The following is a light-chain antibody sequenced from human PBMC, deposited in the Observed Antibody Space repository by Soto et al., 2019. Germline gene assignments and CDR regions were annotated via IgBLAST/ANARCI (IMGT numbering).Light chain of an antibody. CDR1: QSVSSN. Sequence: EIVMTQSPATLSVSPGERATLSCRASQSVSSNLAWNQQKPGQAPRLLIYGASTRATGIPARFSGSGSGTEFTLTISGLEPEDFAVYYCQQYATSPGTFGQGTKVDIK. CDR2: GAS. J-gene: IGKJ1*01. CDR3: QQYATSPGT. V-gene: IGKV3-15*01.